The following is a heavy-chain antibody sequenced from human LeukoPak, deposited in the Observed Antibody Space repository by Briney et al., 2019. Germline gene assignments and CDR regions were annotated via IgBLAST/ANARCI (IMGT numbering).Heavy chain of an antibody. D-gene: IGHD5-12*01. CDR3: ARLLGGYGAFDI. CDR1: GGSISSYY. Sequence: SETLSLTCTVSGGSISSYYWSWIRQPPGKGLEWIGYIYYSGSTNYNPSLKSRVTISVDTSKNQFSLKLSSVTAADTAVYYCARLLGGYGAFDIWGQGTMVTVSS. J-gene: IGHJ3*02. V-gene: IGHV4-59*08. CDR2: IYYSGST.